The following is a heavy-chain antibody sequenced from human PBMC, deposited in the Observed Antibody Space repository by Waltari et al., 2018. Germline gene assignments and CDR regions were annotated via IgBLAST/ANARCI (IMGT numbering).Heavy chain of an antibody. CDR3: ARRRSSAYFEF. Sequence: QVQLQESGPGLVKPSETLSLTCAVSGGSFSSYWWGWIRQPPGKGLEWIGSIYGSSGSTEYNPSLKSRATSSRDTSKNQFSLKLSSVTAADTAVYYCARRRSSAYFEFWGQGALVTVSS. J-gene: IGHJ1*01. CDR2: IYGSSGST. V-gene: IGHV4-39*07. CDR1: GGSFSSYW.